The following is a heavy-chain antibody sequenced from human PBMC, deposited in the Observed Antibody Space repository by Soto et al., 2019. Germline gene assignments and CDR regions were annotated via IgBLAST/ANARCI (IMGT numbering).Heavy chain of an antibody. CDR1: GGTFSSYA. CDR2: IIPIFGTA. J-gene: IGHJ4*02. D-gene: IGHD3-10*01. Sequence: SVKVSCKASGGTFSSYAISWVRQAPGQGLEWMGGIIPIFGTANYAQKFQGRVTITADESTSTAYMELSSLRSEDTAVYYCARTGMATMVADYWSQGTLVTVSS. CDR3: ARTGMATMVADY. V-gene: IGHV1-69*13.